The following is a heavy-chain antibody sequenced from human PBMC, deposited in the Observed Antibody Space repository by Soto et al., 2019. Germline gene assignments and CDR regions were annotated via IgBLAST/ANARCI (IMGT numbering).Heavy chain of an antibody. Sequence: GGSLRLSCAASGFTFSSYGMHWVRQAPGKGLEWVAVISYDGSNKYYADSVKGRFTISRDNSKNTLYLQMNSLRAEDTAVYYCAKQGQYYGSGSYYTHYFDYWGQGTLVTVSS. CDR1: GFTFSSYG. J-gene: IGHJ4*02. V-gene: IGHV3-30*18. CDR3: AKQGQYYGSGSYYTHYFDY. CDR2: ISYDGSNK. D-gene: IGHD3-10*01.